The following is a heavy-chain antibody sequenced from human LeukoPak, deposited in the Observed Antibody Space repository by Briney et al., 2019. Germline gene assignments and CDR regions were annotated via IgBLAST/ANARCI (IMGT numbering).Heavy chain of an antibody. V-gene: IGHV1-69*05. CDR2: IIPIFGTA. J-gene: IGHJ4*02. D-gene: IGHD1-26*01. CDR3: ARLIVGAYHFDY. CDR1: GGTFSSYA. Sequence: SVKVSCKASGGTFSSYAISLVRQAPGQGLEWMGGIIPIFGTANYAQKFQGRVTITTDESTSTAYMELSSMRSEDTAVYYCARLIVGAYHFDYWGQGTLVTVSS.